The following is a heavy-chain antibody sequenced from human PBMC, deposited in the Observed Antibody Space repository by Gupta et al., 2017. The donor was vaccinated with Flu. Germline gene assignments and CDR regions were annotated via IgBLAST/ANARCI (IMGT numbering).Heavy chain of an antibody. J-gene: IGHJ4*02. CDR1: GIIFRHYY. CDR2: KEERESEK. Sequence: SGIIFRHYYRSWIRQAAGKGLEWVAYKEERESEKFYVDSGKGRFNIFRDNAKNELYLQMNSLRAEDTAVYYCVRFSTGSYGFFVGDGGQGTVVNVSS. CDR3: VRFSTGSYGFFVGD. V-gene: IGHV3-7*01. D-gene: IGHD1-1*01.